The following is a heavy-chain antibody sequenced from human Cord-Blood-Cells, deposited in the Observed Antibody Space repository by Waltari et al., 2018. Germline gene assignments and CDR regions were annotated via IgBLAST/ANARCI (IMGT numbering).Heavy chain of an antibody. CDR1: GGSFSGYY. D-gene: IGHD6-13*01. V-gene: IGHV4-34*01. CDR2: INHSGST. Sequence: QVQLPQWGAGLLKPSETLSLTCAVYGGSFSGYYWSWIRQPPGKGLECIGEINHSGSTNYNPSLKSRVTISVDTSKNQFSLKLSSVTTADTAVYYCARGLIAAPYYYYGMDVWGQGTTVTVSS. J-gene: IGHJ6*02. CDR3: ARGLIAAPYYYYGMDV.